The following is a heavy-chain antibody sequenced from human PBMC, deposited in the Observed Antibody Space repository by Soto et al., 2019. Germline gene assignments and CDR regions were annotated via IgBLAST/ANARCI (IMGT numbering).Heavy chain of an antibody. CDR3: ARGDCYDSSGYYFGFLFDY. Sequence: GGSLRLSCAASGFTFSSYAMHWVRQAPGKGLEWVAVISYDGSNKYYADSVKGRFTISRDNSKNTLYLQMNSLRAEDTAVYYCARGDCYDSSGYYFGFLFDYWGQGTLVTVSS. J-gene: IGHJ4*02. CDR1: GFTFSSYA. V-gene: IGHV3-30-3*01. D-gene: IGHD3-22*01. CDR2: ISYDGSNK.